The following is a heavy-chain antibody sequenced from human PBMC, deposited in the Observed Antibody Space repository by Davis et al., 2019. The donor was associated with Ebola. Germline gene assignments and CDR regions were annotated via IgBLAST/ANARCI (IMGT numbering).Heavy chain of an antibody. CDR1: GFTFSSYG. Sequence: GESLKISCAASGFTFSSYGIHWVRQAPGKGLEWVAVLSYNGGNLYYADSVKGRFTISRDSSQNTVYLQMNSLRSEDTAMYYCARRVGGAYYYYGMDVWGQGTTVTVSS. J-gene: IGHJ6*02. CDR3: ARRVGGAYYYYGMDV. V-gene: IGHV3-30*03. D-gene: IGHD4-23*01. CDR2: LSYNGGNL.